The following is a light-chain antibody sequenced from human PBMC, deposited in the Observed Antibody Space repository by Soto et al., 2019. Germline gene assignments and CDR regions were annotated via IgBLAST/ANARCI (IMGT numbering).Light chain of an antibody. V-gene: IGLV2-14*01. CDR1: SSDVGGYNY. J-gene: IGLJ1*01. CDR3: NSYTGSTNYV. Sequence: QSALTQPASVSGSPGQSITISCTGTSSDVGGYNYVSWYQHHPGKAPKLMIYEVSNRPSGVSNRFSGSKSGNTASLTISGHQAEDEADYYCNSYTGSTNYVFGTGTKLTVL. CDR2: EVS.